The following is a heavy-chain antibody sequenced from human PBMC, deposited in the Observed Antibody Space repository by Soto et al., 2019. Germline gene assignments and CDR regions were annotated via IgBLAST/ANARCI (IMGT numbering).Heavy chain of an antibody. Sequence: GGSLRLSCAASGFTFSSYGMHWVRQAPGKGLEWVAVISYDGSNKYYADSVKGRFTISRDNSKNTLYLQMNSLRAEDTAVYYCAKDRDDYSNPTGVLGFDYWGQGTLVTVSS. CDR3: AKDRDDYSNPTGVLGFDY. CDR2: ISYDGSNK. D-gene: IGHD4-4*01. J-gene: IGHJ4*02. V-gene: IGHV3-30*18. CDR1: GFTFSSYG.